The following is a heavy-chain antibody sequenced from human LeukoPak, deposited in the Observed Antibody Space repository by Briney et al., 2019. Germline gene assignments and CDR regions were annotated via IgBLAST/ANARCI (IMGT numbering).Heavy chain of an antibody. Sequence: GGALRLSCAASGFTVRSKYMTWVRPAPGEGLEWVSVIYSGGGTYYADSVKGRFTISRDNSKNTLFLQMNSLRAEDTAVYYCARNFALDYWGQGTLVTVSS. J-gene: IGHJ4*02. CDR2: IYSGGGT. V-gene: IGHV3-53*01. CDR3: ARNFALDY. CDR1: GFTVRSKY.